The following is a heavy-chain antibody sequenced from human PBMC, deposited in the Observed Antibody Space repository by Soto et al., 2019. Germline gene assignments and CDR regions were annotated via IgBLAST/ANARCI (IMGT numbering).Heavy chain of an antibody. V-gene: IGHV1-18*04. J-gene: IGHJ4*02. CDR1: GYTYTNYG. CDR2: ISAYNGNT. Sequence: QVQLAQSGPEVKKPGASVKVSCKASGYTYTNYGLSWVRQAPGQGLEWMGWISAYNGNTDYAQKCQDRVTLTIDTSTSTGYMEVRSLRSDDTAIYYCARDNGDSGASLIDYWGQGTLVTVSS. CDR3: ARDNGDSGASLIDY. D-gene: IGHD3-22*01.